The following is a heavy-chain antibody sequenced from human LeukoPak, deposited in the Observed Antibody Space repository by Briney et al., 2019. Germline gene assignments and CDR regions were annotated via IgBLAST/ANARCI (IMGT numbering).Heavy chain of an antibody. Sequence: SETLSLTCAVYGGSFSGYYWSWIRQPPGKGLEWIGEISHSGSTNYNPSLKSRVTISVDTSKNQFSLKLSSVTAADTAVYYCASSDVWDIVVVVAATWGQGTLVTVSS. V-gene: IGHV4-34*01. CDR3: ASSDVWDIVVVVAAT. CDR2: ISHSGST. CDR1: GGSFSGYY. J-gene: IGHJ5*02. D-gene: IGHD2-15*01.